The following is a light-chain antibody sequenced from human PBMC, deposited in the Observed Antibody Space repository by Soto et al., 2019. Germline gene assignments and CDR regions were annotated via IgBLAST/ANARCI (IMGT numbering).Light chain of an antibody. CDR1: QSVSGN. J-gene: IGKJ1*01. V-gene: IGKV3-15*01. Sequence: ELVMTQSPATLSVSPGERATLSCRASQSVSGNLAWNQQKPGRAPRLLIYGASTRATGIPARFSGSGSGTEFTLTIIILQSEDFAVYYCQQYNNWPPWTFGQGTKVEIK. CDR3: QQYNNWPPWT. CDR2: GAS.